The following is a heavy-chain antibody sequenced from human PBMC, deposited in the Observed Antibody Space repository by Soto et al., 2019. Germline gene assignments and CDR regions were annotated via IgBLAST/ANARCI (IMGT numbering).Heavy chain of an antibody. CDR3: AKEMNGDWWGWFDP. CDR2: ISGSGGRT. V-gene: IGHV3-23*01. J-gene: IGHJ5*02. D-gene: IGHD4-17*01. CDR1: GFTIRSYA. Sequence: QAGGSLRLSCAASGFTIRSYAMSWVRQAPGKGLEWVSSISGSGGRTYYADSVKGRFTISRDNSKNTVYVQMNNLRAEDTAVYHCAKEMNGDWWGWFDPWGQGTLVTVS.